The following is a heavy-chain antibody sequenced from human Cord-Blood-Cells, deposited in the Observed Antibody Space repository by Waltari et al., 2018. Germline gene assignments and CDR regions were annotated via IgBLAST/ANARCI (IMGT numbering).Heavy chain of an antibody. V-gene: IGHV4-34*01. Sequence: QVQLQQWGAGLLKPSATLSLTCAVYVGSFSGYYWSWIRQPPGKGLEWIGEINHSGSTNYNPSLKSRVTISVDTSKNQFSLKLSSVTAADTAVYYCARDGCTGGVCYNDAFDIWGQGTMVTVSS. CDR2: INHSGST. D-gene: IGHD2-8*02. CDR3: ARDGCTGGVCYNDAFDI. CDR1: VGSFSGYY. J-gene: IGHJ3*02.